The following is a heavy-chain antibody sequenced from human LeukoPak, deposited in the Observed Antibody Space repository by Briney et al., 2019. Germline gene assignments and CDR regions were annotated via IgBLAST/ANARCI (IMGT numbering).Heavy chain of an antibody. CDR2: ISYGGSGE. V-gene: IGHV3-30*04. CDR1: GFTFSTYA. Sequence: GRSLRLSCAASGFTFSTYAMHWVRQAPGKGLEWVAVISYGGSGENYADSVKGRFTVSRDNSKSTLYLQMNSLTPDDTSVYYCSRSPGILGTNYFDYWGQGTLVTVSS. CDR3: SRSPGILGTNYFDY. J-gene: IGHJ4*02. D-gene: IGHD1-26*01.